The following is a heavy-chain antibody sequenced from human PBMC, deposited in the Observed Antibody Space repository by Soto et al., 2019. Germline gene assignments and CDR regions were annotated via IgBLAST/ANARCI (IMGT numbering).Heavy chain of an antibody. CDR1: GRTFSSYT. J-gene: IGHJ4*02. V-gene: IGHV1-69*13. CDR2: ITPMFGTP. CDR3: ARDGTIHDSRGYYYFY. D-gene: IGHD3-22*01. Sequence: ASVKVSCKASGRTFSSYTITWVRQAPGQGLEWMGGITPMFGTPNYAQKFRGRVTITADESSSTAYMELSSLRSEDTAMYFCARDGTIHDSRGYYYFYWGQGTV.